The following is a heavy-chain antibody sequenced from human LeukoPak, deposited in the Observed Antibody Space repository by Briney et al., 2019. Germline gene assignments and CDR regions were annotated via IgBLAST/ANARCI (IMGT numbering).Heavy chain of an antibody. CDR2: MNPNSGNT. V-gene: IGHV1-8*01. D-gene: IGHD6-13*01. CDR1: GYTFTSYD. Sequence: ASVKVSCKASGYTFTSYDINWVRQATGQGLEWMGWMNPNSGNTGYAQKFQGRVTMTRSTSISTAYMELSSLRSEDTAVYYCARVLGSSWYPYYYYYMDVWGKGTTVTISS. CDR3: ARVLGSSWYPYYYYYMDV. J-gene: IGHJ6*03.